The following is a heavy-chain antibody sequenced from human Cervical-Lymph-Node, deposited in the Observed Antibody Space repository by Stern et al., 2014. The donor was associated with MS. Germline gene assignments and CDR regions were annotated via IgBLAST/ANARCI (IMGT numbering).Heavy chain of an antibody. V-gene: IGHV4-4*02. Sequence: VQLEESGPGLVRPSGTLSLTCAVSGDSISNDNWWSWVRQPPGKGLEWIGEVYHTGSAIYDPSLKSRVTIAVDKSKNQFSLRLTSMTAADTAVYYCARDQGFQLMNSWGQGTLVIVSS. CDR2: VYHTGSA. D-gene: IGHD2-2*01. J-gene: IGHJ4*02. CDR1: GDSISNDNW. CDR3: ARDQGFQLMNS.